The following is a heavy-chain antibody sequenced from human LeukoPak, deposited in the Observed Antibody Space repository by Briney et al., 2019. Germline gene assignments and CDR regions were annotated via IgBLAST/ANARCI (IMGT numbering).Heavy chain of an antibody. J-gene: IGHJ3*02. V-gene: IGHV3-48*04. CDR2: ISSSSSTI. CDR3: ARASGVVVTPAARNDAFDI. D-gene: IGHD3-22*01. CDR1: GFTFSSYS. Sequence: GSLRLSCAASGFTFSSYSMNWVRQAPGKGLEWVSYISSSSSTIYYADSVKGRFTISRDNAKNSLYLQMNSLRAEDTAVYYCARASGVVVTPAARNDAFDIWGQGTMVTVSS.